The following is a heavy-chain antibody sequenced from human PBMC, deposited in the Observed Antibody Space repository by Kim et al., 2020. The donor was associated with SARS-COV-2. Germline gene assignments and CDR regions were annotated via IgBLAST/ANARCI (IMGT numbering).Heavy chain of an antibody. V-gene: IGHV3-30*04. CDR3: ARGLPHYFDY. CDR2: ISYDGSNK. CDR1: GFIFSSYA. Sequence: GGSLRLSCAASGFIFSSYALHWVRQAPGKGLEWVALISYDGSNKYYADSVKGRFTISRDNSKNTLYLQMNSLRAEDTAVYYCARGLPHYFDYWGQGTLVT. J-gene: IGHJ4*02.